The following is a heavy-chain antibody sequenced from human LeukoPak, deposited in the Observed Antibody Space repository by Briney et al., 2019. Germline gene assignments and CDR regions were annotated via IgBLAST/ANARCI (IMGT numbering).Heavy chain of an antibody. D-gene: IGHD2-15*01. CDR3: ARKGYCSGGSCYSPIHYYYMDV. CDR2: IYYSGST. Sequence: PSETLSLTCTVSGVSISSYYWSWIRQPPGKGLEWIGYIYYSGSTNYNPSLKSRVTISVDTSKNQFSLKLSSVTAADTAVYYCARKGYCSGGSCYSPIHYYYMDVWGKGTTVTVSS. CDR1: GVSISSYY. V-gene: IGHV4-59*08. J-gene: IGHJ6*03.